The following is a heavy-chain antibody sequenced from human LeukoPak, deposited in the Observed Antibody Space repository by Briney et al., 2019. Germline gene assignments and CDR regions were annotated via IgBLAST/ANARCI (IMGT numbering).Heavy chain of an antibody. J-gene: IGHJ5*02. V-gene: IGHV5-10-1*01. Sequence: GESLKISCKGSGYSFTSNWITWVRQMPGKGLEWMGRIDPSGSYINYSPSFQGHVTISADKSISTAYLQWSSLKASDTAMYYCARGKDYGSGSQNWFDPWGQGTLVTVSS. CDR1: GYSFTSNW. CDR3: ARGKDYGSGSQNWFDP. D-gene: IGHD3-10*01. CDR2: IDPSGSYI.